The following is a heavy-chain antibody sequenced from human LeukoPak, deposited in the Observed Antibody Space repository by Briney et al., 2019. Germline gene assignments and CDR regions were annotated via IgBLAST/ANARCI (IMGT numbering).Heavy chain of an antibody. CDR1: GFTFNRYS. D-gene: IGHD3-3*01. CDR3: ARGLTDGDFWSGYEYYFDY. CDR2: ISSSSGYI. V-gene: IGHV3-21*04. J-gene: IGHJ4*02. Sequence: GGSLRLSCAASGFTFNRYSMNWVRQAPGEGLEWVSSISSSSGYIYYADSVKGRFTISRDNAKNSLYLQMNSLRAEDTAVYYCARGLTDGDFWSGYEYYFDYWGQGTLVTVSS.